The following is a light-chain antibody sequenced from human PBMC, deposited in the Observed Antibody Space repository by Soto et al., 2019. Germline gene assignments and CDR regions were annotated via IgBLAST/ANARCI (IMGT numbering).Light chain of an antibody. CDR2: AAS. CDR1: QGIGTY. J-gene: IGKJ3*01. V-gene: IGKV1-27*01. CDR3: QNYNSAPVT. Sequence: DIQMTQSPSSLSASVGDRITITCRASQGIGTYLAWYQQEPGKVPRLLIYAASTLHSGVPSRFSGSGSGTDFSLTISTLQPEDVATYYCQNYNSAPVTFGPGTKVDFK.